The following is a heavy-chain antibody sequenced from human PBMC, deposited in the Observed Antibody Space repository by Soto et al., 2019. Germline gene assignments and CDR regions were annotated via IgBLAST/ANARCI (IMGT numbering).Heavy chain of an antibody. CDR2: IYNTGST. Sequence: QVHLQESGPGLVKPSQTLSLTCTVSGGSISSADYYWNWIRQPPGKGLEWIGYIYNTGSTHYNPSLKTPLKSRVTISIDTSKNQFSLKLTSVTAADTAIYYCARSRYDDSCHSGFDPWGQGTLVTVSS. V-gene: IGHV4-30-4*01. CDR3: ARSRYDDSCHSGFDP. J-gene: IGHJ5*02. CDR1: GGSISSADYY. D-gene: IGHD3-22*01.